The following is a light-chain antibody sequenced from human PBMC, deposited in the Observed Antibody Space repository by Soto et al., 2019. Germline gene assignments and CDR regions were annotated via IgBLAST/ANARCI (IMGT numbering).Light chain of an antibody. CDR1: SSDVGGYKY. V-gene: IGLV2-14*03. CDR2: DVS. J-gene: IGLJ1*01. Sequence: QSALTQPASVSGSPGQSITISCTGTSSDVGGYKYVSWYQHHPGKAPKLIIYDVSNRPSGVSIRFSGSKSGNTASLTISGLQPEDEADYHCSSYTTSNTRQIVFGTGTKVTVL. CDR3: SSYTTSNTRQIV.